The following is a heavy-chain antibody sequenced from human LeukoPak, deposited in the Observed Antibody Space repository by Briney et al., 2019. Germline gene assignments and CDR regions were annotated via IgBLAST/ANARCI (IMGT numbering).Heavy chain of an antibody. CDR2: INHSGST. CDR3: ASGNYYGSGSHFLL. D-gene: IGHD3-10*01. CDR1: GGSFSGDY. Sequence: SETLSLTCAVYGGSFSGDYRSWIRQPPGKGLEWIGEINHSGSTNYNPSLKSRVTISVDTSKNQFSLKLSSVTAADTAVYYCASGNYYGSGSHFLLWGQGTLVTVSS. J-gene: IGHJ4*02. V-gene: IGHV4-34*01.